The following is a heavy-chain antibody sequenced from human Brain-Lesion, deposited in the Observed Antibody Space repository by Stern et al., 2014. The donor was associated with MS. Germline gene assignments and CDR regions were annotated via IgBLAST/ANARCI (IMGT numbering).Heavy chain of an antibody. CDR3: ARDQRGITIFGVVTDYYYLGMDV. Sequence: QLVQSGAEVKKPGASVKVSCKTSGYIFTGYYIHWVRQAPGQGLEWMAWVNPNTGGTKYAQKFQGRVTMSRDTSISTAYVELSSLTSDDTAVYYCARDQRGITIFGVVTDYYYLGMDVWGQGTTVTVSS. V-gene: IGHV1-2*02. CDR2: VNPNTGGT. D-gene: IGHD3-3*01. J-gene: IGHJ6*02. CDR1: GYIFTGYY.